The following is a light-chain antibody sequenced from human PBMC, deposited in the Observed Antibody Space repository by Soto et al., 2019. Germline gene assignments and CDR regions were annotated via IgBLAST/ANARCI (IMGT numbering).Light chain of an antibody. CDR1: QDVTTN. V-gene: IGKV3-11*01. CDR2: DIS. Sequence: TQFPAILSASPGGGATLSCRAAQDVTTNFAWYQLRRGQPPRLLIYDISTRATGVPARFSGSGSGTEFTLTISSLEPEDFAVYFCQQRSSWPLTFGGGTKVDI. CDR3: QQRSSWPLT. J-gene: IGKJ4*02.